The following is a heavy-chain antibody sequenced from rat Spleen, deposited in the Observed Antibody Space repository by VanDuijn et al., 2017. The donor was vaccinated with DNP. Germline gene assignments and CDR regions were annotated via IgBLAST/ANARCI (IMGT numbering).Heavy chain of an antibody. J-gene: IGHJ2*01. CDR2: INYDGSRI. V-gene: IGHV5S10*01. Sequence: EVHLVESGGGLVQPGRSLKLSCAASGFTFSDYNMAWVRQAPKKGLEWVATINYDGSRIYHRDSVKGRFTISRDNAKSTLYLQMDSLRSEDTATYYCATHNNYYFDYWGQGVMVTVSS. CDR1: GFTFSDYN. D-gene: IGHD1-10*01. CDR3: ATHNNYYFDY.